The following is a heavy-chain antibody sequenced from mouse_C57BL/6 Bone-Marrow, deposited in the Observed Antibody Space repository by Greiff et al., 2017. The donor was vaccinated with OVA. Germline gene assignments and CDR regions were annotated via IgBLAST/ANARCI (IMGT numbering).Heavy chain of an antibody. Sequence: DVQLVESGEGLVKPGGSLKLSCAASGFTFSSYAMSWVRQTPEKRLEWVAYISSGGDYIYYADTVKGRFTISRDNARNTLYLQMSSLKSEDTAMDYCTRRDWDGAFDYWGQGTTLTVSS. CDR1: GFTFSSYA. J-gene: IGHJ2*01. D-gene: IGHD4-1*01. V-gene: IGHV5-9-1*02. CDR2: ISSGGDYI. CDR3: TRRDWDGAFDY.